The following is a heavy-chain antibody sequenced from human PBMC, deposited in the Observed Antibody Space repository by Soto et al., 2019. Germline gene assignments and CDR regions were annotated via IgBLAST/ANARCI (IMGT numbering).Heavy chain of an antibody. V-gene: IGHV4-4*02. CDR3: ARAPILAAAGN. CDR2: IYHSGST. D-gene: IGHD6-13*01. CDR1: GGSISSSNW. J-gene: IGHJ4*02. Sequence: ASETLSLTCAVSGGSISSSNWCSCVRQPPGKGLEWIGEIYHSGSTNYNPSLKSRVTISVDKSKNQFSLKLSSVTAADTAVYYCARAPILAAAGNWGQGTLVTVSS.